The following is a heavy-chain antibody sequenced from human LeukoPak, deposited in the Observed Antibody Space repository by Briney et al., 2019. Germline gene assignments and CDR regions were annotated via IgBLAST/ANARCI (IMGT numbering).Heavy chain of an antibody. D-gene: IGHD3/OR15-3a*01. Sequence: AASVKVSCKASGYTFTSYGISWVRQAPGQGLEWMGWISAYNGNTNYAQKLQGRVTMTTDTSTSTAYMELRSLRSDDTAVYYCARDRDFRLGLLPADDFFNIWGQGTLVTVSS. CDR1: GYTFTSYG. V-gene: IGHV1-18*01. CDR3: ARDRDFRLGLLPADDFFNI. J-gene: IGHJ3*02. CDR2: ISAYNGNT.